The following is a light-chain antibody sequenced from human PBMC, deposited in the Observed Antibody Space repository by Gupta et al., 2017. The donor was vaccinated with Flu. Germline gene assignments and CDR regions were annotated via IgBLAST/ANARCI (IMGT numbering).Light chain of an antibody. J-gene: IGKJ1*01. CDR3: QQENNSFRLCT. V-gene: IGKV3-15*01. CDR2: CAS. CDR1: QSVSSN. Sequence: EIVMTQSPATLSVSPGERATLSCRASQSVSSNLAWYQQQPGQAPRLLIYCASTRAKGSSATISGSGGGTEYILITSSRQSEDFAVYYWQQENNSFRLCTFGHGTKVDIK.